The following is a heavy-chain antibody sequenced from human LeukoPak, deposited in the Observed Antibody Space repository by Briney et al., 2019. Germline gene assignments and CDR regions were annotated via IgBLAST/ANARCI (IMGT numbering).Heavy chain of an antibody. CDR3: ARVSYYGSGSYLRMDV. CDR1: GFTFSSYG. D-gene: IGHD3-10*01. CDR2: IWYDGSNK. Sequence: GGSLRLSCAASGFTFSSYGMHWVRQAPGKGLEWVAVIWYDGSNKYYADSVKGRFTISRVNSKNTLYLQMNSLRAEDTAVYYCARVSYYGSGSYLRMDVWGKGTTVTVSS. J-gene: IGHJ6*03. V-gene: IGHV3-33*01.